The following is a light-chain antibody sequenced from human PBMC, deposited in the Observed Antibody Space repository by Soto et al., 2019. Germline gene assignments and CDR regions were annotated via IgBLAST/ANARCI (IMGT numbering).Light chain of an antibody. Sequence: QSALTQPASVSGSPGQSITISCTGTSSDVGAYNYVSWYQHHPGTAPKLMIYDVSNRPSGVPDRFSGSKSATSASLAISGLQAEDEADYYCQSYDSSLSGYVFGTGTKVTVL. J-gene: IGLJ1*01. CDR1: SSDVGAYNY. V-gene: IGLV2-14*03. CDR3: QSYDSSLSGYV. CDR2: DVS.